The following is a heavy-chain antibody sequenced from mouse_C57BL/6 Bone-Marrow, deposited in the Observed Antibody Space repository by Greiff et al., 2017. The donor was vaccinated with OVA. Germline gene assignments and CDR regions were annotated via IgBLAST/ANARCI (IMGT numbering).Heavy chain of an antibody. Sequence: VQLVESGAELVMPGASVKLSCKASGYTFTSYWMHWVKQRPGQGLEWIGEIDPSDSYTNYNQKFKGKSTLTVDTSSSTAYMQLSSLTSEDSAVYYCAREGLGDSYAMDYWGQGTSVTVSS. CDR3: AREGLGDSYAMDY. CDR1: GYTFTSYW. V-gene: IGHV1-69*01. J-gene: IGHJ4*01. CDR2: IDPSDSYT.